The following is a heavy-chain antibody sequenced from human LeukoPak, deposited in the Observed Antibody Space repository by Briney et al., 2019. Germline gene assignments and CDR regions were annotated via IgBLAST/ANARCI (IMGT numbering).Heavy chain of an antibody. CDR3: ARWVVVTAISMD. CDR1: GYTFTSYG. Sequence: ALAKVSCKASGYTFTSYGISWVRQAPGQGLEWMGWISAYNGNTNYAQKLQGRVTMTTDTSTSTAYMELRSLRSDDTAVYYCARWVVVTAISMDWGQGTLVTVSS. D-gene: IGHD2-21*02. V-gene: IGHV1-18*01. J-gene: IGHJ4*02. CDR2: ISAYNGNT.